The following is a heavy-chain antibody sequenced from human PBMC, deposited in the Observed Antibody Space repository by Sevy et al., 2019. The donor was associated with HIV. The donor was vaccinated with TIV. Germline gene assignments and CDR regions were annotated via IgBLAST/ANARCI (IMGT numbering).Heavy chain of an antibody. CDR3: TRGAHSLDY. CDR2: TYYRSKWYT. CDR1: GDSVSSNRAA. D-gene: IGHD2-15*01. Sequence: KQSQTLSLTRVISGDSVSSNRAAWNWIRQSPSRGLEWLGRTYYRSKWYTDYEVSVKSRITINPDTSKNQVSLQLNSVTPEDTAVYYCTRGAHSLDYWGQGTLVTVSS. V-gene: IGHV6-1*01. J-gene: IGHJ4*02.